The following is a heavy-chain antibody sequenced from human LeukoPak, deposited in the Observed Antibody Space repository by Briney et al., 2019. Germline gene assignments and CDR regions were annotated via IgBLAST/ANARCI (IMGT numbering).Heavy chain of an antibody. J-gene: IGHJ4*02. V-gene: IGHV3-64*04. CDR2: ISSNGGST. Sequence: GGSLRLSCSASGFTFSSYAMHWVRQAPGKGLEYVSAISSNGGSTYYADSVKGRFTISRDNSKNTLYLQMNSLRAEDTAVYYCARAYSSGWSHFDFWGQGTLVTVSS. CDR1: GFTFSSYA. D-gene: IGHD6-19*01. CDR3: ARAYSSGWSHFDF.